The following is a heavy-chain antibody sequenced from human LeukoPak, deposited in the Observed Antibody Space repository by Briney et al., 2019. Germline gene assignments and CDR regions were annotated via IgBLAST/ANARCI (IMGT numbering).Heavy chain of an antibody. CDR2: IRGKTEGGTT. V-gene: IGHV3-15*01. CDR1: GFTFSSYA. D-gene: IGHD6-6*01. CDR3: ATVAHSSSLDY. J-gene: IGHJ4*02. Sequence: PGGSLRLSCAASGFTFSSYAMSWVRQAPGKGLEWVGRIRGKTEGGTTDYAAPGKGRFTISRDDSKNTLYLQLNSLKTEDTAVYYCATVAHSSSLDYWGQGTLVTVSS.